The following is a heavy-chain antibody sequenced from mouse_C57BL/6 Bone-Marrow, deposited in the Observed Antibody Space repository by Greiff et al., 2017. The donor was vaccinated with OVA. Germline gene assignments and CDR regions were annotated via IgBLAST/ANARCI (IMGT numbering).Heavy chain of an antibody. CDR2: IHPSDSDT. J-gene: IGHJ4*01. V-gene: IGHV1-74*01. Sequence: QVQLQQPGAELVKPGASVKVSCKASGYTFTSYWMHWVKQRPGQGLEWIGRIHPSDSDTNYNQKFKGKATLTVDKSSSTAYMPLSSLTSEDSAVXYCAMRWGNYGDYAMDYWGQGTSVTVSS. CDR3: AMRWGNYGDYAMDY. CDR1: GYTFTSYW. D-gene: IGHD2-1*01.